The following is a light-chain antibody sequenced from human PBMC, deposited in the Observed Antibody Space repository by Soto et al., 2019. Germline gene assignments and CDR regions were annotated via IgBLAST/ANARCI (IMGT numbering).Light chain of an antibody. J-gene: IGLJ1*01. CDR3: SSYTSSSTYF. Sequence: QSVLTQPASVSGSPGQSITISCTGTSSDVGGYNYVSWYQQHPGKAPKLMIYEVSNRPSGVSNRFSGSKSGNTASLTISGLQAEHEADYYCSSYTSSSTYFFGTVTKLTVL. CDR1: SSDVGGYNY. V-gene: IGLV2-14*01. CDR2: EVS.